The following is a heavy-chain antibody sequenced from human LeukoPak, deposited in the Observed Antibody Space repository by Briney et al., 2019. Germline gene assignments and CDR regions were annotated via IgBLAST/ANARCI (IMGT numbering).Heavy chain of an antibody. J-gene: IGHJ4*02. D-gene: IGHD3-10*01. CDR1: GFTFSSYG. CDR2: IWYDGSNK. V-gene: IGHV3-33*06. Sequence: PGGSLRLSCAASGFTFSSYGMHWVRQAPGKGLEWVAVIWYDGSNKYYADSVKGRFTISRDNSKNTLYLQMNNLRAEDTAVYYCAKNERWGYYYGSSLFDYWGQGTLVTVSS. CDR3: AKNERWGYYYGSSLFDY.